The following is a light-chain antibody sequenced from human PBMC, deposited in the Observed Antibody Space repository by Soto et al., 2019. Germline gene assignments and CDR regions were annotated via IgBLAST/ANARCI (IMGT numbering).Light chain of an antibody. V-gene: IGKV1-5*01. Sequence: IQLTQSPSSLSASVGDRVTITCRASQSISKWLAWYQQKPGKAPKLLMYDVSSLESGVPSRFSGSGSGTEFTLTISSLQSDDFATYYCQQYHSYRTFGQGTKVDIK. CDR1: QSISKW. J-gene: IGKJ1*01. CDR2: DVS. CDR3: QQYHSYRT.